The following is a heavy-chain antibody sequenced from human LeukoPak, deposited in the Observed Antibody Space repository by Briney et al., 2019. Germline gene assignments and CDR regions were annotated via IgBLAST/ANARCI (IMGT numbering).Heavy chain of an antibody. Sequence: GGSLRLSCAASGFTLSSYAMSWVRQAPGKGLEWVSAVSGSGGSTHYADSVKGRFTISRDSSKNTLYLQMNNLRAEDTAVYYCAKNSGFSYGYYFDYWGQGTLVTVSS. CDR2: VSGSGGST. CDR1: GFTLSSYA. D-gene: IGHD5-18*01. J-gene: IGHJ4*02. V-gene: IGHV3-23*01. CDR3: AKNSGFSYGYYFDY.